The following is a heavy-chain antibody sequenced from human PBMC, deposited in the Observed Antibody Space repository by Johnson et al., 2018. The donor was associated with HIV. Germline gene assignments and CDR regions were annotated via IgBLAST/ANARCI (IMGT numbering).Heavy chain of an antibody. Sequence: VQLVESGGGVVRPGGSLRLSCAASGFIFDDYGLNWVRQGPGKGLAWVSGINWNGGNTGYADAVKGRCTISRDNDKSSVYMQMNNLRAEDTAFYYCARRDSGSLSFDLWGQGTMVTVSS. CDR2: INWNGGNT. J-gene: IGHJ3*01. CDR1: GFIFDDYG. CDR3: ARRDSGSLSFDL. D-gene: IGHD1-26*01. V-gene: IGHV3-20*04.